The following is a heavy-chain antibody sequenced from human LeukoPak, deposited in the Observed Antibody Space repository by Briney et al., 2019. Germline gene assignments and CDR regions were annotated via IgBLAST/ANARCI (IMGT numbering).Heavy chain of an antibody. J-gene: IGHJ4*02. CDR3: AREAGYVWGSYRYTAYFDY. CDR1: GGSFSGYY. V-gene: IGHV4-34*01. D-gene: IGHD3-16*02. CDR2: INHSGST. Sequence: SETLSLTCAVYGGSFSGYYWSWIRQPPGKRLEWIGEINHSGSTNYNPSLKSRVTISVDTSKNQFSLKLSSVTAADTAVYYCAREAGYVWGSYRYTAYFDYWGQGTLVTVSS.